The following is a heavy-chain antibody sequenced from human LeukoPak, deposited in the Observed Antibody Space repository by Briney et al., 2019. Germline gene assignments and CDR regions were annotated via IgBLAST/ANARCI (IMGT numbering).Heavy chain of an antibody. CDR2: INGGDGNR. Sequence: ASVKVSCKASGYSFSSYTIHWVRQAPGQRLEWMGWINGGDGNRRYSQEFQGRVTITRDTSANTAYMVLSSLRSEDMAVYYCARGGTYSSGWVDYWGQGTLVTVSS. CDR1: GYSFSSYT. V-gene: IGHV1-3*03. D-gene: IGHD6-19*01. CDR3: ARGGTYSSGWVDY. J-gene: IGHJ4*02.